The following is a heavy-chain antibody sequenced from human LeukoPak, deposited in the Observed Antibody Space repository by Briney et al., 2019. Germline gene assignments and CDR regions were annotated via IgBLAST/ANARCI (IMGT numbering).Heavy chain of an antibody. CDR2: IYPGDSDT. Sequence: GESQKISCQGSGYSFTTYWIAWVRQMPGKGLEWMGIIYPGDSDTRYSPSFQGQVTISADKSITTAYLQWSSLKASDSAMYYCARRTVSSWFYFDYWGQGALVTVSS. V-gene: IGHV5-51*01. D-gene: IGHD6-13*01. J-gene: IGHJ4*02. CDR1: GYSFTTYW. CDR3: ARRTVSSWFYFDY.